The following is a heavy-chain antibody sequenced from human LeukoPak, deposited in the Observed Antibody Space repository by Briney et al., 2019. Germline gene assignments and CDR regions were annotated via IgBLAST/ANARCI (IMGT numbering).Heavy chain of an antibody. CDR1: GGSITYYH. J-gene: IGHJ4*02. Sequence: SETLSLTCTVSGGSITYYHWSWIRQPPGKGLEWIGYIYYSGSTNYNPSLKSRVTISVDTSKNQFSLKLSSATAADTAVYYCARDEGSYSLDYWGQGTLVTVSS. CDR3: ARDEGSYSLDY. CDR2: IYYSGST. V-gene: IGHV4-59*01. D-gene: IGHD3-10*01.